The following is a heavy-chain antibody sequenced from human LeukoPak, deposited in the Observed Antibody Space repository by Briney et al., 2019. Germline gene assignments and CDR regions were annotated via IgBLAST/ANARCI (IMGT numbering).Heavy chain of an antibody. CDR3: ARRGYSGYDPDY. CDR1: GFTFSSYS. Sequence: PGESLRLSCAASGFTFSSYSMNWVRQAPGKGLEWVSSISSSSSYIYYADSVKGRFTISRDNAKNSLYLQMNSLRAEDTAVYYCARRGYSGYDPDYWGQGTLVTVSS. D-gene: IGHD5-12*01. V-gene: IGHV3-21*01. J-gene: IGHJ4*02. CDR2: ISSSSSYI.